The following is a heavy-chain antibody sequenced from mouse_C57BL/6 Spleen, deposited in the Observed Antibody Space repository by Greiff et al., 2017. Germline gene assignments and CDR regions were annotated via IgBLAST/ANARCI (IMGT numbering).Heavy chain of an antibody. V-gene: IGHV5-17*01. CDR1: GFTFSDYG. CDR2: ISSGSSTI. CDR3: ARRGLQAMED. J-gene: IGHJ4*01. Sequence: EVQLVESGGGLVKPGGSLKLSCAASGFTFSDYGMHWVRQAPEKGLEWVAYISSGSSTIYYADTVKGRFTISRDNAKNTLFLQMTSLRSADAAVYYCARRGLQAMEDWGQGTSVTVSS. D-gene: IGHD2-2*01.